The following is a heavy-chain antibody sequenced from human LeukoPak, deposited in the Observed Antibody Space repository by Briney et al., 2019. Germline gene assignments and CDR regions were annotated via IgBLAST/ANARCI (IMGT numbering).Heavy chain of an antibody. CDR3: ASSRDLYLDAFTSYWYFDV. CDR2: INDSGHG. J-gene: IGHJ2*01. V-gene: IGHV4-34*01. D-gene: IGHD3-16*01. CDR1: GASFRAYC. Sequence: SETLSLTCAVYGASFRAYCWSWIRQAPGKGLEWIGEINDSGHGRYNASLKSRVTMSVDTSKNQLSLKLKSVTAADTAVYYCASSRDLYLDAFTSYWYFDVWGRGSLVTVSS.